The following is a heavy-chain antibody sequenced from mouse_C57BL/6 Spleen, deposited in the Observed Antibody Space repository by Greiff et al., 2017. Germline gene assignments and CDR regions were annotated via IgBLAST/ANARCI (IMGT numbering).Heavy chain of an antibody. Sequence: QVQLKESGAELARPGASVKLSCKASGYTFTSYGISWVKQRAGQGLEWIGEIYPRSGNTYYNVKFKGKATLTADKSSSTAYMELRSLTSEDSAVYYCLDSSGLRDYWGQGTTLTVSS. CDR2: IYPRSGNT. CDR3: LDSSGLRDY. V-gene: IGHV1-81*01. CDR1: GYTFTSYG. J-gene: IGHJ2*01. D-gene: IGHD3-2*02.